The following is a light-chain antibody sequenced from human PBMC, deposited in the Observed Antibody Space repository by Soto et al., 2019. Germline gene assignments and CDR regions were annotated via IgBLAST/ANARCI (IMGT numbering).Light chain of an antibody. J-gene: IGLJ3*02. CDR1: SGHSMYI. V-gene: IGLV4-60*03. CDR3: ATWDSNTRV. CDR2: VEESGIY. Sequence: QTVVTQSSSASASLGSSFKLTCTLSSGHSMYITAWHQQQPGKAPRYLMKVEESGIYNKGSGLPDRFSGSSSGADRYPTISNLQSEDEADYYCATWDSNTRVFGGGTKLTVL.